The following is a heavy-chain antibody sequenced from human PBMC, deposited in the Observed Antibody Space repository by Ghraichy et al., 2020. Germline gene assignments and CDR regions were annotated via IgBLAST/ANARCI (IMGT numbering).Heavy chain of an antibody. CDR3: ARASSSWDYYSYYYMDV. CDR1: GGSISSYY. D-gene: IGHD6-13*01. V-gene: IGHV4-59*01. J-gene: IGHJ6*03. Sequence: SETLSLTCTVSGGSISSYYWSWIRQPPGKGLEWIGYIYYSGSTNYNPSLKSRVTISVDTSKNQFSLKLTSVTAADTAVYYCARASSSWDYYSYYYMDVWGKGTTVTVSS. CDR2: IYYSGST.